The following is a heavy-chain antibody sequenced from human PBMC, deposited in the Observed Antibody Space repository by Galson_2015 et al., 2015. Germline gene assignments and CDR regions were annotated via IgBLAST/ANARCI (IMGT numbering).Heavy chain of an antibody. CDR2: IYYTGSA. CDR3: ARAVPYFDS. Sequence: LSLTCNVSGGSISGHYWSWIRQPPGKGLECIGYIYYTGSATYKPSLKSRVTISLDASTNQIFLKLTSMTAADTATYFCARAVPYFDSWGQGALVTVSS. J-gene: IGHJ4*02. CDR1: GGSISGHY. V-gene: IGHV4-59*11. D-gene: IGHD6-6*01.